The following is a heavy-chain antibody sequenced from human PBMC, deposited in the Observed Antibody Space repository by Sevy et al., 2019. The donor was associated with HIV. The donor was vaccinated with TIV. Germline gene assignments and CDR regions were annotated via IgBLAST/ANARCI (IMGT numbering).Heavy chain of an antibody. CDR3: ATFSVGY. D-gene: IGHD3-3*01. V-gene: IGHV3-7*01. CDR2: INQDGNEK. CDR1: GFTFSDSW. Sequence: GGSLRLSCAASGFTFSDSWMHWVRQAPGKGLEWVANINQDGNEKYYVDSVKGRFTISRDNAKNSLYLQMNSLRDDDTAVYSCATFSVGYWGQGTLVTVSS. J-gene: IGHJ4*02.